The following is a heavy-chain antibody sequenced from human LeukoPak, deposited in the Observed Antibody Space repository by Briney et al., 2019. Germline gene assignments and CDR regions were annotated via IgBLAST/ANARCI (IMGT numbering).Heavy chain of an antibody. Sequence: SETQSLTCTVSGGSISSGSYYWSWIRQPPGKGLEWIGEINHSGSTNYNPSLKSRVTISVDTSKNQFSLKLSSVTAADTAVYYCARRGRLRVVWGSYRSLDAFDIWGQGTMVTVSS. CDR3: ARRGRLRVVWGSYRSLDAFDI. J-gene: IGHJ3*02. CDR1: GGSISSGSYY. D-gene: IGHD3-16*02. CDR2: INHSGST. V-gene: IGHV4-39*07.